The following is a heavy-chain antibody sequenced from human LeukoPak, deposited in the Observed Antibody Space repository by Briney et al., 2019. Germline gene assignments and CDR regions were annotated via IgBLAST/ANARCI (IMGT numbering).Heavy chain of an antibody. CDR1: GFTFSSYW. J-gene: IGHJ6*03. CDR2: INGDESST. Sequence: PAGSLRLSCVASGFTFSSYWMHWVRQAPGKGLVWVSRINGDESSTSYADSVKGRFTISRDNAKNTLYLQMNSLRAEDTAVYCCASFEYSSSSGYSYSYMDVWGKGTTVTVSS. CDR3: ASFEYSSSSGYSYSYMDV. V-gene: IGHV3-74*01. D-gene: IGHD6-6*01.